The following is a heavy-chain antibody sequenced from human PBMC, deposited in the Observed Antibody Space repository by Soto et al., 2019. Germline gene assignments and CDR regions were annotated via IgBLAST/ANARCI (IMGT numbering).Heavy chain of an antibody. D-gene: IGHD3-22*01. CDR3: ARPDEGGYSSNHHYYYALDV. J-gene: IGHJ6*02. CDR2: IIPIFDIT. V-gene: IGHV1-69*01. CDR1: GGTFRSYS. Sequence: QVQLVQSGAEVKKPGSSVKVSCKASGGTFRSYSISWVRQAPGQGLEWMGGIIPIFDITNYAQTFQGRVPITADESTSTASMELSSLGSDDTAVYYCARPDEGGYSSNHHYYYALDVWGQGTTVTV.